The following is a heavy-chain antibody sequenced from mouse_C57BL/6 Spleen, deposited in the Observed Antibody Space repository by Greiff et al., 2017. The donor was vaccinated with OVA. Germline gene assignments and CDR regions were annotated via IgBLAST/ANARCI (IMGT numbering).Heavy chain of an antibody. D-gene: IGHD1-1*01. CDR3: TVRVFAY. CDR1: GFTFSDAW. Sequence: DVMLVESGGGLVQPGGSMKLSCAASGFTFSDAWMDWVRQSPEKGLEWVAEIRNKANNHATYYAESVKGRFTISRDDSKSSVYLQMNSLRAEDTGIYYCTVRVFAYWGQGTLVTVSA. V-gene: IGHV6-6*01. CDR2: IRNKANNHAT. J-gene: IGHJ3*01.